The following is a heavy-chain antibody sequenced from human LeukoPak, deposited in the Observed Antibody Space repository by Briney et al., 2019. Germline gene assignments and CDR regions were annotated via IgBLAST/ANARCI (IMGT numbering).Heavy chain of an antibody. Sequence: ASVKVSCKASGGTFTSYAISWVRQAPGKGLEWMGGIIPIFGTANYAQKFQGRVTITADESTSTAYMELSSLRSEDTAVYYCARDDYGDTEGDYWGQGTLVTVSS. CDR3: ARDDYGDTEGDY. D-gene: IGHD4-17*01. J-gene: IGHJ4*02. V-gene: IGHV1-69*13. CDR1: GGTFTSYA. CDR2: IIPIFGTA.